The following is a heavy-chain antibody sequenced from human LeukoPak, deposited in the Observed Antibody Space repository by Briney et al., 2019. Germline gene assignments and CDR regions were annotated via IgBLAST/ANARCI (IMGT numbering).Heavy chain of an antibody. D-gene: IGHD6-13*01. V-gene: IGHV1-2*02. Sequence: RXXPGQGLEXMGWINPNSGGTNYAQKFQGRVTMTRDTSISTAYMELSRLRSDDTAVYYCARVYKAAAGTDYWGQGTLVTVSS. J-gene: IGHJ4*02. CDR3: ARVYKAAAGTDY. CDR2: INPNSGGT.